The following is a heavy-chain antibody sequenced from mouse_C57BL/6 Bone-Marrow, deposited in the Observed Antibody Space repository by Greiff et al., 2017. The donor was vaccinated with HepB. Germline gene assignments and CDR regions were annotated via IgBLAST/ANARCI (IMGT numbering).Heavy chain of an antibody. CDR3: AREGIYYSNYDFDY. D-gene: IGHD2-5*01. CDR1: GYTFTSYW. V-gene: IGHV1-69*01. J-gene: IGHJ2*01. CDR2: IDPSDSYT. Sequence: VQLQQPGAELVMPGASVKLSCTASGYTFTSYWMHWVKQRPGQGLEWIGEIDPSDSYTNYNQKFKGKSTLTVDKSSSTAYMQLSSLTSEDSAVYYCAREGIYYSNYDFDYWGQGTTLTVSS.